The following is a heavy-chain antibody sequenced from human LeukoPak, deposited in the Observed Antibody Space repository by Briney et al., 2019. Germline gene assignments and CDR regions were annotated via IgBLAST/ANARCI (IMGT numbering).Heavy chain of an antibody. Sequence: GGSLRLSCAASGFIVSGTYMTWVRQAPGKGLEWVSSITSSSSYFYYADSLKGRFTISRDNAKNSVYLQMNSLRAEDTAVYYCARDRGYSSFDYWGQGTLVTVSS. CDR2: ITSSSSYF. CDR1: GFIVSGTY. J-gene: IGHJ4*02. D-gene: IGHD6-19*01. CDR3: ARDRGYSSFDY. V-gene: IGHV3-21*01.